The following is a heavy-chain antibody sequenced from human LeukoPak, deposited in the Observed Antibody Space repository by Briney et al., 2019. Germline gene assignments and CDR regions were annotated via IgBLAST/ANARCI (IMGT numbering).Heavy chain of an antibody. CDR1: GFTFDDYG. J-gene: IGHJ6*02. CDR2: INWNCCST. D-gene: IGHD3-10*01. CDR3: ARDGSGSYYLSYYGMDV. V-gene: IGHV3-20*01. Sequence: GGSLRLSCAASGFTFDDYGMSWVRQAPGKGLEWVSGINWNCCSTGYADSVKGRFTISRDNAKDSLYLQMNSLRAEDTALYHCARDGSGSYYLSYYGMDVWGQGTTVTVSS.